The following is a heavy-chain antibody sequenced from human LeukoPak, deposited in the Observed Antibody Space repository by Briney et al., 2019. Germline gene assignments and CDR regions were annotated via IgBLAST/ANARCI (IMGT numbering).Heavy chain of an antibody. V-gene: IGHV3-23*01. CDR2: ISGSGGST. Sequence: PGGSLRLSCAASGFTFSSYAMSWVRQAPGKGLEWVSAISGSGGSTYYADSVKGRFTISRDNSKNTLYLQMNSLRAEDTAVYYCASTPAGGYSYGYGYWGQGTLVTVSS. CDR1: GFTFSSYA. D-gene: IGHD5-18*01. CDR3: ASTPAGGYSYGYGY. J-gene: IGHJ4*02.